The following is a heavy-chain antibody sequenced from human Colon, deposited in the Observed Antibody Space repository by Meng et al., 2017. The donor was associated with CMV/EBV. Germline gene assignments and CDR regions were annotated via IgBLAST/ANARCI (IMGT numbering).Heavy chain of an antibody. CDR1: GFTFSSYW. CDR2: IRNKIRGYTT. CDR3: ARGLRFSDMDV. Sequence: GGSLRLSCAASGFTFSSYWMSWVRQAPGKGLEWIGRIRNKIRGYTTSYAASMRGRFTLSRDAPRNSVTLVMTSLKTEDTAIYYCARGLRFSDMDVWGQGTAVTVSS. J-gene: IGHJ6*02. V-gene: IGHV3-72*01. D-gene: IGHD3-3*01.